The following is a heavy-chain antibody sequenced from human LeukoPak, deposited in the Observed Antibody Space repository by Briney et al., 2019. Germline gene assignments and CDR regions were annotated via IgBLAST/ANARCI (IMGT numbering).Heavy chain of an antibody. V-gene: IGHV3-23*01. D-gene: IGHD6-19*01. CDR2: ISDGGANT. CDR1: GFTFSTYA. J-gene: IGHJ2*01. Sequence: GGSLRLSCAASGFTFSTYAMSWVRQAPGKGLEWVSTISDGGANTYYADSARGRFTISRDNSKNTLYLQKNSLRADDTAIYYCAKSMTLQWRGFFDLWGRGTHVTVSS. CDR3: AKSMTLQWRGFFDL.